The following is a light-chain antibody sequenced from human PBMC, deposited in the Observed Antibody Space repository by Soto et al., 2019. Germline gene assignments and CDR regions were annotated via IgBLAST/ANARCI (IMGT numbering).Light chain of an antibody. CDR1: QSVSSYY. Sequence: EIVLTQSPGTLSLSPGERVTLSCRASQSVSSYYLAWYQQKPGQAPRLLIYSASSRATGIPDRFSGSGSGTDFTLTINRLEPEDFAVYYCQQYGGSPRVTFGGGTKVEIK. J-gene: IGKJ4*01. CDR3: QQYGGSPRVT. CDR2: SAS. V-gene: IGKV3-20*01.